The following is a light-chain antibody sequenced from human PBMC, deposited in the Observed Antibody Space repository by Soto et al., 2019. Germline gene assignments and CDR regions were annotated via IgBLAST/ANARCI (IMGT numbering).Light chain of an antibody. CDR2: EVT. CDR3: SSHADSSPWV. Sequence: QSALTQPPSASGSPGQSVTISCTGTSTDVGAYNYVSWYQQHPGKAPKLVIYEVTKRPSGVPDRFSGSKSGNTASLTVSGLQAEDAAYYCCSSHADSSPWVFGGGTKLTVL. V-gene: IGLV2-8*01. CDR1: STDVGAYNY. J-gene: IGLJ3*02.